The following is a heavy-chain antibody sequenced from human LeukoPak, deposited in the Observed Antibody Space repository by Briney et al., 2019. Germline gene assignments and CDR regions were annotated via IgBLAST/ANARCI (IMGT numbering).Heavy chain of an antibody. J-gene: IGHJ4*02. D-gene: IGHD3-10*01. Sequence: GGSLRLSRAASGFIFSSYSMNWVRQAPGKGLEWISYIRSSSSTTYYADSVRGRFTISRDNAKNSLYLQMNSLRDEDTAVYYCAREGGSGSYFEDWGQGTLVTVSS. CDR2: IRSSSSTT. CDR1: GFIFSSYS. CDR3: AREGGSGSYFED. V-gene: IGHV3-48*02.